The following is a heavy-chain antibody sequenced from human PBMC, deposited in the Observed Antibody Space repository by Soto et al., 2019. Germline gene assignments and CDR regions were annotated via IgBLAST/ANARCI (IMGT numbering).Heavy chain of an antibody. CDR2: ISYDGSNK. J-gene: IGHJ4*02. CDR3: ARDRGYSGYDAIDY. CDR1: GFTFNSYA. V-gene: IGHV3-30*14. D-gene: IGHD5-12*01. Sequence: QVQLVESGGGVVQPGRSLRLSCAGSGFTFNSYAMHWVRQAPGKGLEWVTVISYDGSNKYYAHSVKGRFNISRDKAKSTLYLQMNSGRVEDTAVYDCARDRGYSGYDAIDYGGQGALVTVSS.